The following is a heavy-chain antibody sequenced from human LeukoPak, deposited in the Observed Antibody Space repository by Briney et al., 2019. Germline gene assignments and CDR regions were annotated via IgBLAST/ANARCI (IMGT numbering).Heavy chain of an antibody. D-gene: IGHD1-26*01. J-gene: IGHJ4*02. V-gene: IGHV3-7*01. CDR1: GFIFSSYA. Sequence: GGSLRLSCAASGFIFSSYAMSWVRQAPGKGLEWVANIKQDGSEKYYVDSVKGRFTISRDNAKNSLYLQMNSLRAEDTAVYYCARTEGIVGAFDYWGQGTLVTVSS. CDR3: ARTEGIVGAFDY. CDR2: IKQDGSEK.